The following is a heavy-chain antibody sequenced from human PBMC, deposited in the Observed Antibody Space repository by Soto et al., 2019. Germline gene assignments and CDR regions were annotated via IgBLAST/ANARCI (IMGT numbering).Heavy chain of an antibody. V-gene: IGHV4-4*02. CDR3: ATLSGLFTIGPFDP. CDR1: GDSISSINW. D-gene: IGHD1-26*01. Sequence: SETLSLTCDVSGDSISSINWWSWVRQPPGKGLEWIGEIYHSGTTNYNPSLKSRVIMSVDKAKNQFSLKLTSVTAADTAVYYCATLSGLFTIGPFDPWGQGTLVTVSS. J-gene: IGHJ5*02. CDR2: IYHSGTT.